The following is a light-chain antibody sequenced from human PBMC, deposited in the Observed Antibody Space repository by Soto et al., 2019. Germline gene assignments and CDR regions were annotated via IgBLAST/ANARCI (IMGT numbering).Light chain of an antibody. V-gene: IGLV2-14*01. CDR1: SSDVGRYNY. CDR2: EVS. CDR3: SSYTSSTSLV. Sequence: QSALTQPASVSGSPGQSITISCTGTSSDVGRYNYVSWYQQYPGKAPKLMIFEVSNRPSGISNRFSGSKSGNTASLTISGLQIEDEADYYCSSYTSSTSLVFGGGTKLTVL. J-gene: IGLJ2*01.